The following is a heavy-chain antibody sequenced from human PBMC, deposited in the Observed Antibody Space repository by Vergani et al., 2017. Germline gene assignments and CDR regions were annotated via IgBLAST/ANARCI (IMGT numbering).Heavy chain of an antibody. Sequence: QLQLQESGSGLVKPSQTLSLNCAASGGSISSGAFSWGWIRQPPGRGLQWIGHIFQSGSPDYNASLKSRVNISLDKSKNHFSLSLSSVTAAYTAVYYCVRRNIVVRETDYFDYWGQGILVTVSS. J-gene: IGHJ4*02. D-gene: IGHD2-21*01. CDR2: IFQSGSP. CDR3: VRRNIVVRETDYFDY. CDR1: GGSISSGAFS. V-gene: IGHV4-30-2*01.